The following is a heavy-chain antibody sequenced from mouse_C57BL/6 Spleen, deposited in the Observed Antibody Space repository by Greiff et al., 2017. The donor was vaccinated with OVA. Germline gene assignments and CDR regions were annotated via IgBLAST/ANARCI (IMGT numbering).Heavy chain of an antibody. J-gene: IGHJ2*01. CDR3: ARADGYDRGDY. V-gene: IGHV1-54*01. Sequence: VQLQESGAELVRPGTSVKVSCKASGYAFTNYLIEWVKQRPGQGLEWIGVINPGSGGTNYNEKFKGKATLTADKSSSTAYMQLSSLTSEDSAVYFCARADGYDRGDYWGQGTTLTVSS. CDR1: GYAFTNYL. D-gene: IGHD2-2*01. CDR2: INPGSGGT.